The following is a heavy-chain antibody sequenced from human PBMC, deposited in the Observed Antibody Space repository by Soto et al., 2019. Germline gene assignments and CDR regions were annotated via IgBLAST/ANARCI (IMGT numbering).Heavy chain of an antibody. D-gene: IGHD4-17*01. CDR2: TYHSGNP. CDR3: AIETYGDYVGYFDP. J-gene: IGHJ5*02. Sequence: QLQLQESGSRLVKSSETLSLTCGVSGDTISPGGYSWAWIRKPPGQALEWIGHTYHSGNPCYNPSLKRRGIISVDRSNTQFSLKVSAVTAADTVVYYCAIETYGDYVGYFDPWGQVTLVNVSS. V-gene: IGHV4-30-2*01. CDR1: GDTISPGGYS.